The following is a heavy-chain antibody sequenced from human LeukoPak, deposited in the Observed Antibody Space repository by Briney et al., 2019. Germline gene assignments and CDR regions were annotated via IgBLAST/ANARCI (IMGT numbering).Heavy chain of an antibody. CDR2: IYHSGST. CDR3: ARGGKTTVTTSVTIPDWFDP. J-gene: IGHJ5*02. D-gene: IGHD4-17*01. Sequence: SETLSLTCAVSGGSISSGGYSWSWIRQPPGKGLEWIGYIYHSGSTYYNPSLKSRVTISVDRSKNQFSLKLSSVTAADTAVYYCARGGKTTVTTSVTIPDWFDPWGQGTLSPSPQ. CDR1: GGSISSGGYS. V-gene: IGHV4-30-2*01.